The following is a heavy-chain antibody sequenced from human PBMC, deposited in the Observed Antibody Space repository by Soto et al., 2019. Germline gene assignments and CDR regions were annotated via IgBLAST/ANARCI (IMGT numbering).Heavy chain of an antibody. CDR3: TRAPSFHSGFDV. V-gene: IGHV4-4*07. CDR2: IHTNGNT. D-gene: IGHD2-21*01. Sequence: SVTPSLTSHFSGGSLMTHCWTLIRQHAGKGLEWIGRIHTNGNTDYNPSLQSRVTMSVDTSENQFSLKLRSVTAADTAVYYCTRAPSFHSGFDVWGQGTTVTVSS. CDR1: GGSLMTHC. J-gene: IGHJ3*01.